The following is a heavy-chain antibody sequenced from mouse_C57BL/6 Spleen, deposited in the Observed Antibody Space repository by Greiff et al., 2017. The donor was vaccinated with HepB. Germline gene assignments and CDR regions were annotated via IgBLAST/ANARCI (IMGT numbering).Heavy chain of an antibody. CDR3: VRTGTRYFDV. D-gene: IGHD4-1*01. CDR2: IYPGDGDT. CDR1: GYAFSSSW. V-gene: IGHV1-82*01. J-gene: IGHJ1*03. Sequence: VQLQQSGPELVKPGASVKISCKASGYAFSSSWMNWVKQRPGKGLEWIGRIYPGDGDTNYNGKFKGKATLTADKSSSTAYMQLSSLTSEDSAVYFCVRTGTRYFDVWGTGTTVTVSS.